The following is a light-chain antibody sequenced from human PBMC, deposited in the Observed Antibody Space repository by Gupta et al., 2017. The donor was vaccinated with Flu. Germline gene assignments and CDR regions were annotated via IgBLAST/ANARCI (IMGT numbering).Light chain of an antibody. CDR1: SSDVGGSDY. CDR2: DVS. J-gene: IGLJ1*01. V-gene: IGLV2-14*01. CDR3: SSYTSSSTFYV. Sequence: QSALTQPASVSGSPGQSITIYCTGTSSDVGGSDYVSWYRQHPGKAPKLVIYDVSNRPSGVSSRFSGSKSGNTASLTISGLQAEDETDYYCSSYTSSSTFYVFGSGTKVTVL.